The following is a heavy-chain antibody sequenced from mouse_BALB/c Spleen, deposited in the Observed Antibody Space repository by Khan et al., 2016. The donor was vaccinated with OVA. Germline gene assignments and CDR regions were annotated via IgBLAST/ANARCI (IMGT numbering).Heavy chain of an antibody. J-gene: IGHJ4*01. Sequence: QVQLQQPGAELVRPGVSVKISCKGSGYTFTDYAMHWVKQSHAKSLEWIGVISTYYGDANSNQQFKGTATMPVDKSSNTAYMDLARLTSEDSAIYYCARGGLALVTMDYWGQGTSVTVSS. V-gene: IGHV1S137*01. CDR3: ARGGLALVTMDY. CDR2: ISTYYGDA. CDR1: GYTFTDYA.